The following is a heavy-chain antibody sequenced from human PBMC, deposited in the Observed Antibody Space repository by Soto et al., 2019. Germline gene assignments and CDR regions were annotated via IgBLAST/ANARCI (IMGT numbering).Heavy chain of an antibody. CDR2: VWYDGSNK. V-gene: IGHV3-33*01. CDR3: ARDREVDDRDFYYYMDV. D-gene: IGHD1-26*01. Sequence: QVQLVESGGGVVQPGRSLRLSCAASGFTFSSHGMHWVRQAPGKGLEWVAVVWYDGSNKYYADSVKGRFTISRDNSMNTLYLQMNTLRADDTAVYYCARDREVDDRDFYYYMDVWGKGTTVTVS. CDR1: GFTFSSHG. J-gene: IGHJ6*03.